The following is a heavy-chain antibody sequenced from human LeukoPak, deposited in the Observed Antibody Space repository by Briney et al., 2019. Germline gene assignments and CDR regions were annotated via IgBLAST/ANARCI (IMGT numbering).Heavy chain of an antibody. CDR3: AREITVAGKEGAFDI. CDR1: GFAFSSYA. D-gene: IGHD6-19*01. V-gene: IGHV3-23*01. Sequence: GGSLRLSCAASGFAFSSYAMSWVRQAPGKGLEWVSAIIGSGGSTYYADSVKGRFTISRDNAKNSLYLQMNSLRAEDTAIYYCAREITVAGKEGAFDIWGPGTMLTVSS. CDR2: IIGSGGST. J-gene: IGHJ3*02.